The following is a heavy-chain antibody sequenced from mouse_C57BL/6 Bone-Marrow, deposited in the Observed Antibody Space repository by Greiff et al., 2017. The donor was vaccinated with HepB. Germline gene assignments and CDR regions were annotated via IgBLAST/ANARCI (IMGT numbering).Heavy chain of an antibody. V-gene: IGHV1-81*01. Sequence: VQLQQSGAELARPGASVKLSCTASGYTFTSYGISWVKQRTGQGLEWIGEIYPRSGNTYYNEKFKGKATLTADKSSSTAYMELRSLTSEDSAVYVCARSPYYYGSSYEDYWGQGTTLTVSS. J-gene: IGHJ2*01. D-gene: IGHD1-1*01. CDR2: IYPRSGNT. CDR3: ARSPYYYGSSYEDY. CDR1: GYTFTSYG.